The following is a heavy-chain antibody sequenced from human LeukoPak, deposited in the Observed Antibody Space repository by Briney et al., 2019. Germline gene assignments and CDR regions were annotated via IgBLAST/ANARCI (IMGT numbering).Heavy chain of an antibody. CDR3: VRESRPGGAMGLYHNLDY. CDR1: GFTFSSYW. CDR2: IKEDGTEK. D-gene: IGHD1-1*01. J-gene: IGHJ4*02. V-gene: IGHV3-7*01. Sequence: GGSLRLSCAASGFTFSSYWMTWVRQTPGKGLEWVANIKEDGTEKNLVDSVKGRFTISRDNTKNLLFLEMNNLRGDDTAIYYCVRESRPGGAMGLYHNLDYWGQGTLVAVSS.